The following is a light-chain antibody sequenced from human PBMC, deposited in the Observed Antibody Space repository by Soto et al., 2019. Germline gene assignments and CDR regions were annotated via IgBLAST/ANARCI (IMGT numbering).Light chain of an antibody. CDR3: QQRSNWPPT. Sequence: IVLTQSPGTLSLSPGESATLSCRASQSVNAAHLAWYQQKPGQAPRLLLQGASTRATGIPDRFSGSGSGTDFTLTISSLEPEDFAVYYCQQRSNWPPTFGPGTKVDIK. CDR2: GAS. J-gene: IGKJ3*01. CDR1: QSVNAAH. V-gene: IGKV3D-20*02.